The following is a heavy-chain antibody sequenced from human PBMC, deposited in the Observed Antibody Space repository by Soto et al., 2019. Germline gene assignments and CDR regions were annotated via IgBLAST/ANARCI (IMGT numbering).Heavy chain of an antibody. V-gene: IGHV4-31*03. J-gene: IGHJ6*02. CDR3: ARDKAAAGVLYYYYGMDV. Sequence: PSETLSLTCTVSGGSISTGGYYWSWIRQHPGKGLECIGYIYYSGTTYYNPSLKSRVTISVDTSKNQFSLKLSSVTAADTAVYYCARDKAAAGVLYYYYGMDVWGQGTTVTISS. CDR2: IYYSGTT. CDR1: GGSISTGGYY. D-gene: IGHD6-13*01.